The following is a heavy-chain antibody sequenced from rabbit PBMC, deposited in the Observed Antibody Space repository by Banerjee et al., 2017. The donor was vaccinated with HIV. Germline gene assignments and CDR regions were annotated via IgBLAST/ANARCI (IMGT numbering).Heavy chain of an antibody. V-gene: IGHV1S45*01. Sequence: QEQLVESGGDLVKPGASLTLTCTASGFSFSRYHICWVRQAPGKGLEWIACIDAGSSGSTYYASWAKGRFTISKTSSTTVTLQMTSLTAADTATYFCARDGSGWGANFNLWGPGTLVTVS. CDR2: IDAGSSGST. J-gene: IGHJ4*01. CDR1: GFSFSRYH. D-gene: IGHD4-1*01. CDR3: ARDGSGWGANFNL.